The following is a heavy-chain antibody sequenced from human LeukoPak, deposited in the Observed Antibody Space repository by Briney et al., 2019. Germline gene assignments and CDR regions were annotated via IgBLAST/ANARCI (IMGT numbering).Heavy chain of an antibody. D-gene: IGHD6-13*01. CDR1: GFTFSSYW. Sequence: GGSLRLSCAASGFTFSSYWMSWVRQAPGKGLEWVSSISSSSSYIYYAESVKGRFTISRDNAKNSLYLQMNSLRAEDTAVYYCARIISGWYYLDYWGQGTLVTVSS. J-gene: IGHJ4*02. V-gene: IGHV3-21*01. CDR2: ISSSSSYI. CDR3: ARIISGWYYLDY.